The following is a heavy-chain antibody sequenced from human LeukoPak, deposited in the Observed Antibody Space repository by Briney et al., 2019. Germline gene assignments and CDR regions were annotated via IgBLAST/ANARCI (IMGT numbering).Heavy chain of an antibody. J-gene: IGHJ3*02. Sequence: SETLSLTCTVSGGSISSGGYYWSWIRQHPGKGLEWIGYIYYSGSTYYNPSLKSRVTISVDTSKNQFSLKLSSVTAADTAVYYCARKVLPGAFDIWGQGTMVTVSS. CDR2: IYYSGST. V-gene: IGHV4-31*03. CDR1: GGSISSGGYY. CDR3: ARKVLPGAFDI. D-gene: IGHD1-14*01.